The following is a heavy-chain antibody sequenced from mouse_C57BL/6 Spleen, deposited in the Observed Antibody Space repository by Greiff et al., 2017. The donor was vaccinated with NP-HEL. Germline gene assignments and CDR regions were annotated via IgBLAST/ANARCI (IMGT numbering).Heavy chain of an antibody. Sequence: EVQLQQSGPELVKPGASVKMSCKASGYTFTDYNMHWVKQSPGQSLEWIGYINPNNGGTSYNQKFKGKATLTVNKSSSTAYMELRSLTSEDSAVYYCARSPWEDYFDYWGQGTTLTVSS. J-gene: IGHJ2*01. D-gene: IGHD4-1*01. CDR2: INPNNGGT. V-gene: IGHV1-22*01. CDR1: GYTFTDYN. CDR3: ARSPWEDYFDY.